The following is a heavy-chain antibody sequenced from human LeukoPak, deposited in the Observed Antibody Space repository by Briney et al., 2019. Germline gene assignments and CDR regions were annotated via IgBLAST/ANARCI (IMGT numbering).Heavy chain of an antibody. CDR1: GFTFSSYW. CDR2: ISTDGSIT. J-gene: IGHJ4*02. D-gene: IGHD2-21*02. Sequence: TGGSLRLSCAASGFTFSSYWMHWVRRAPGEGLVWVSRISTDGSITSYADSVKGRFTISRDNAKNTVYLQMNSLRAEDTALYYCARVAYQGGDYFFAYWGQGTLVTVSS. CDR3: ARVAYQGGDYFFAY. V-gene: IGHV3-74*01.